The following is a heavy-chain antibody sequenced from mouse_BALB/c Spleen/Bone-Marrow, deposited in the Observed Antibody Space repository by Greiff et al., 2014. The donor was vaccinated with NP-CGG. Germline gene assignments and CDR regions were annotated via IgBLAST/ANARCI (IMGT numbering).Heavy chain of an antibody. CDR1: GFNIKDTY. J-gene: IGHJ2*01. D-gene: IGHD1-1*01. CDR2: IDPENGNT. Sequence: EVQVVESGAELVKPGASVKLSCTASGFNIKDTYMHWVKQRPEQGLEWIGRIDPENGNTKYDPKFQGKATITADTSSNTAYLQLSSLTSEDTAVYYCARYYYGSSYFDYWGQGTTLTVSS. V-gene: IGHV14-3*02. CDR3: ARYYYGSSYFDY.